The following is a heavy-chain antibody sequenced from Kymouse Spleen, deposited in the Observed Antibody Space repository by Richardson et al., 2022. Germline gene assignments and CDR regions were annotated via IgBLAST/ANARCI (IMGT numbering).Heavy chain of an antibody. Sequence: QVQLQQWGAGLLKPSETLSLTCAVYGGSFSGYYWSWIRQPPGKGLEWIGEINHSGSTNYNPSLKSRVTISVDTSKNQFSLKLSSVTAADTAVYYCARGPNYYDSSGYYFDYWGQGTLVTVSS. J-gene: IGHJ4*02. CDR3: ARGPNYYDSSGYYFDY. D-gene: IGHD3-22*01. V-gene: IGHV4-34*01. CDR1: GGSFSGYY. CDR2: INHSGST.